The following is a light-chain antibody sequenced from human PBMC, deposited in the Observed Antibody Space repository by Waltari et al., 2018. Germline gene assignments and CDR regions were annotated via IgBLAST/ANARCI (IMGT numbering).Light chain of an antibody. J-gene: IGLJ2*01. V-gene: IGLV1-40*01. CDR3: QSFDTSLGAI. CDR2: GDS. CDR1: SSNIGAGHH. Sequence: QSVLAQPPSVSGAPGQRVTISCTGRSSNIGAGHHVHWYQEFPGTAPKPLIYGDSNRPSGVPDRFSGSKSGTSASLAITGLQAEDEANYYCQSFDTSLGAIFGGGTKVTVL.